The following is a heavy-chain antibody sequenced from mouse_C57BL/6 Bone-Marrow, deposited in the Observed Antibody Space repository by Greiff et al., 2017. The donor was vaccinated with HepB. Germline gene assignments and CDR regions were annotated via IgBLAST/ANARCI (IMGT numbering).Heavy chain of an antibody. CDR3: VRQRDYGSSKGYYAMDY. CDR1: GFSFNTYA. Sequence: DVQLVESGGGLVQPKGSLKLSCAASGFSFNTYAMNWVRQAPGKGLEWVARIRSKSNNYATYYADSVKDRFTISRDDSESMLYLQMNNLKTEDTAMYYCVRQRDYGSSKGYYAMDYWGQGTSVTVSS. CDR2: IRSKSNNYAT. V-gene: IGHV10-1*01. J-gene: IGHJ4*01. D-gene: IGHD1-1*01.